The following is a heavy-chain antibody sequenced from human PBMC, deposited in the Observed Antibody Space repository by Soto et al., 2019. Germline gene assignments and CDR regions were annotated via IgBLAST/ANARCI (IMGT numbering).Heavy chain of an antibody. CDR2: MTAGGGST. V-gene: IGHV3-23*01. CDR3: AKDCYGSGTDYFYGMDV. CDR1: GFSFSSYA. J-gene: IGHJ6*02. D-gene: IGHD3-10*01. Sequence: XGSRRLSCAASGFSFSSYAMSWVRQAPGKGPEWVSSMTAGGGSTYHADSVKGRFTISRDNSKNTLYLQMNSLRAEDTAVYYCAKDCYGSGTDYFYGMDVRGQGTTVTVS.